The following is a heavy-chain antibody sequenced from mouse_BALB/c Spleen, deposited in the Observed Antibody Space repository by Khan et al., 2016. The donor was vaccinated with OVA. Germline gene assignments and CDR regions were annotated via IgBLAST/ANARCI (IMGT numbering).Heavy chain of an antibody. V-gene: IGHV2-6-4*01. CDR1: GFSLSRYN. Sequence: QVHVKQSGPGLVAPSQSLSITCTVSGFSLSRYNIHWVRQPPGKGLEWLGMIWGGGGTDYNSTLKSRLSISKDNSKSQVFLKMNSLQTDDTAMYYCARAYYRYDGYYAMDYWGQGTSVTVSS. J-gene: IGHJ4*01. CDR3: ARAYYRYDGYYAMDY. CDR2: IWGGGGT. D-gene: IGHD2-14*01.